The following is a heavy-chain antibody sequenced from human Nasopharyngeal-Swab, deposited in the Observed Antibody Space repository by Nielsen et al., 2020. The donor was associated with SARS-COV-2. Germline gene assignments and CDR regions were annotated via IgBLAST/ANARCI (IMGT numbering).Heavy chain of an antibody. J-gene: IGHJ4*02. CDR2: IYDSGST. D-gene: IGHD6-19*01. CDR3: ARDQRGSGWYSWSQGLDY. V-gene: IGHV4-59*01. Sequence: WIRQPQGKGLEGIGYIYDSGSTNYNPSLKSRVTISVDTSKNQFSLKLSSVTAADTAVYYCARDQRGSGWYSWSQGLDYWGQGTLVTVSS.